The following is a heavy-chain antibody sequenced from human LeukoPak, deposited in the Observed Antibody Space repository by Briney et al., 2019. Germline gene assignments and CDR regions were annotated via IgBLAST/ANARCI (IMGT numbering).Heavy chain of an antibody. CDR3: ARFLDSSGYYGDFDY. D-gene: IGHD3-22*01. V-gene: IGHV3-21*01. CDR1: GFTFSSYS. Sequence: GGSLRLSCAASGFTFSSYSMNWVRQAPGKGLEWVSSISSSSSYIYYADSVKGRFTISRDNAKNSLYLQMNSLRAEDTAVYYCARFLDSSGYYGDFDYWGQGTLVTVSS. CDR2: ISSSSSYI. J-gene: IGHJ4*02.